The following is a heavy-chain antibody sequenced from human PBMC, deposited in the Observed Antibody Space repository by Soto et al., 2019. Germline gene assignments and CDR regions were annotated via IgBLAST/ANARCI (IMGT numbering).Heavy chain of an antibody. J-gene: IGHJ4*02. CDR2: IWYDGSNK. D-gene: IGHD3-3*01. Sequence: QVQLVESGGGVVQPGRSLRLSCAASGFTFSSYGMHWVRQAPGKGLEWVAVIWYDGSNKYYADSVKGRFTISRDNSKNTLYLQMNSLRAEDTAVNYCARVSRSPGTYYDFWSGYFTASFDYWGQGTLVTVSS. CDR3: ARVSRSPGTYYDFWSGYFTASFDY. V-gene: IGHV3-33*01. CDR1: GFTFSSYG.